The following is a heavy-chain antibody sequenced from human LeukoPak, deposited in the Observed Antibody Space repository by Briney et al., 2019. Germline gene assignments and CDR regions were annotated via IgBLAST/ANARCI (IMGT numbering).Heavy chain of an antibody. Sequence: AGTLCLSCTASGYPIGDYGLTWFRQAPPKGLLWVAVIFYDGSNKYYDASVKSRFTISGDNSKNKLYLQMNTLSAADTAVYYCAKEKLMGGGSCFDYWGQGTLVTGSS. CDR2: IFYDGSNK. CDR3: AKEKLMGGGSCFDY. J-gene: IGHJ4*02. CDR1: GYPIGDYG. D-gene: IGHD2-15*01. V-gene: IGHV3-33*06.